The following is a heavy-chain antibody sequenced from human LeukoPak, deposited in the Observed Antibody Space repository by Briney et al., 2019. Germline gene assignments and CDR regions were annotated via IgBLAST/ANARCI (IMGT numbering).Heavy chain of an antibody. CDR3: ARRKRGFDY. Sequence: SETLSLTCTVSGGPISSYYWSWIRQPPGKGLEWIGYIYYSGSTNYNPSLKSRVTISVDTSKNQFSLKLSSVTAADTAVYYCARRKRGFDYWGQGTLVTVSS. J-gene: IGHJ4*02. D-gene: IGHD1-14*01. CDR1: GGPISSYY. CDR2: IYYSGST. V-gene: IGHV4-59*01.